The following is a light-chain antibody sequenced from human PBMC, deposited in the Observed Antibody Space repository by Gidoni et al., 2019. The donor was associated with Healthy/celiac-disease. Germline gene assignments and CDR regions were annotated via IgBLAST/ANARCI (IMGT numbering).Light chain of an antibody. V-gene: IGKV1-33*01. Sequence: DIQMPQSPSSLSASVGDRVTITCQASQDISNYLNWYQQKPGKAPKLLIYDASNLETGVPSRFSGSGSGTDFTFTISSLQPEDIATYYCQQYDNLPFGGXTKVEIK. CDR2: DAS. CDR3: QQYDNLP. J-gene: IGKJ4*01. CDR1: QDISNY.